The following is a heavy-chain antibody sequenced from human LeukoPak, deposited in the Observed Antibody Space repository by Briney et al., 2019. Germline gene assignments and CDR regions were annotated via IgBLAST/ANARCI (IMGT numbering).Heavy chain of an antibody. D-gene: IGHD1-20*01. Sequence: PSGTLSLTCTVSGGSISSHYWIWMRQPPGKGLEWIGYIHYSGNTNYNPSLKSRVTISVDTSKNQFSLKLTSVTAADTAVYYCARVGNWNYALVNYYFDYWGQGTLVTVSS. CDR2: IHYSGNT. CDR3: ARVGNWNYALVNYYFDY. CDR1: GGSISSHY. V-gene: IGHV4-59*11. J-gene: IGHJ4*02.